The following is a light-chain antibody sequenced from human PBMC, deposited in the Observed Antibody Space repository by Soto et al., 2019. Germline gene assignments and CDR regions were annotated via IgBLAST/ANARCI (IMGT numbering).Light chain of an antibody. V-gene: IGKV1-12*01. CDR3: QQARSFPFT. CDR2: STS. J-gene: IGKJ5*01. CDR1: QTISSW. Sequence: DVQMPQSPPSLSASVGDRATITCRASQTISSWLAWYQQKPGKAPELLIYSTSVLEGGVPSRFSGSGSGTDFTLIISSLQPEDSATYYCQQARSFPFTFGQGTRLEIK.